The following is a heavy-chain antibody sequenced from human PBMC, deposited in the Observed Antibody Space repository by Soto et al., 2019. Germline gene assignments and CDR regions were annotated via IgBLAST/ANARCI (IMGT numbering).Heavy chain of an antibody. CDR2: IYATGTT. V-gene: IGHV4-4*07. D-gene: IGHD1-1*01. J-gene: IGHJ5*02. Sequence: QVQLQESGPGLVKPSETLSLTCTVSVASISGFYLSWIRKSAGKGLEWIGRIYATGTTDYNPSLKSRVMMSVNTSKKKFSLKLRSVTAADTAVDYCVRDGTKTLRDWFDTWGQLISVTVSS. CDR1: VASISGFY. CDR3: VRDGTKTLRDWFDT.